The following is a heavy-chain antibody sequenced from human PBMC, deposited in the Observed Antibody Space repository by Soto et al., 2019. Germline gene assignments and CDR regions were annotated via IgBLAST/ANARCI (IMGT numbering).Heavy chain of an antibody. Sequence: GGSLRLSCAASGFTFSSYAMSWVRQAPGKGLEWVSAISGSGGSTYYADSVKGRFTISRDNSKNTLYLQMNSLRAEDTAVYYCAKDQEAAAGTGPYYYYGMDVWSQGTTVTVSS. CDR2: ISGSGGST. V-gene: IGHV3-23*01. CDR3: AKDQEAAAGTGPYYYYGMDV. D-gene: IGHD6-13*01. CDR1: GFTFSSYA. J-gene: IGHJ6*02.